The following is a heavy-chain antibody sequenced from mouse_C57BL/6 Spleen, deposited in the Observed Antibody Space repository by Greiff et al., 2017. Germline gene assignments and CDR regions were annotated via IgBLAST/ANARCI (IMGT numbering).Heavy chain of an antibody. J-gene: IGHJ1*03. Sequence: QVQLQQPGAELVKPGASVKLSCKASGYTFTSYWMHWVKQRPGRGLEWIGRIDPNSGGTKYNEKFKGKATLTVDKPSSTAYMQLSSLTSEDSAVEYCARSRGNYDWYFDVWGTGTTVTVSS. D-gene: IGHD2-1*01. CDR2: IDPNSGGT. V-gene: IGHV1-72*01. CDR3: ARSRGNYDWYFDV. CDR1: GYTFTSYW.